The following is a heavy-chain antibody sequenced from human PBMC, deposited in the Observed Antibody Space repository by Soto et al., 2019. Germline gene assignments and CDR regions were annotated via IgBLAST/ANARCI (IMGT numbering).Heavy chain of an antibody. J-gene: IGHJ4*02. CDR2: ISHDGINK. V-gene: IGHV3-30-3*01. CDR1: GFTFSSYA. Sequence: GGSLRLSCAASGFTFSSYAMNWVRQAPGKGLEWVALISHDGINKYYADSVRGRFTISRDSSTNTLYLQMNSLGAADTAVYYCGRCTSTSCHLGSDYWGQGTLVTVSS. CDR3: GRCTSTSCHLGSDY. D-gene: IGHD2-2*01.